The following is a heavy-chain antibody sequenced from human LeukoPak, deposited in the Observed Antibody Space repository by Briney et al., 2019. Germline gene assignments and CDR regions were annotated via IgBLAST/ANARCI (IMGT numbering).Heavy chain of an antibody. CDR2: INPNSGGT. D-gene: IGHD3-22*01. V-gene: IGHV1-2*02. CDR3: ARVGSGYYDSSGYYLGY. CDR1: GYTFTGYY. Sequence: ASVKVSCKASGYTFTGYYMHWVRQAPGQGLEWMGWINPNSGGTNYAQKFQGRVTMTRGTSISTAYMELSRLRSDDTAVYYCARVGSGYYDSSGYYLGYWGQGTLVTVSS. J-gene: IGHJ4*02.